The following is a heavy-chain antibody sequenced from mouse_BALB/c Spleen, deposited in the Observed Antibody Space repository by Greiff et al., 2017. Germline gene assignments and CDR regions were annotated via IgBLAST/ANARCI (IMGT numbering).Heavy chain of an antibody. CDR2: IYPSDSYT. CDR1: GYTFTSYW. D-gene: IGHD4-1*01. V-gene: IGHV1-69*02. J-gene: IGHJ3*01. CDR3: TRGGLGRGFAY. Sequence: QVQLQQPGAELVRPGASVKLSCKASGYTFTSYWINWVKQRPGQGLEWIGNIYPSDSYTNYNQKFKDKATLTVYKSSSTAYMQLSSPTSEDSAVYYCTRGGLGRGFAYWGQGTLVTVSA.